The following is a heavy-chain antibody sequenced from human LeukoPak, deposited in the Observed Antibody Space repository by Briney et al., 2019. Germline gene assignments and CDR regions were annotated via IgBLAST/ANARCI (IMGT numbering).Heavy chain of an antibody. CDR2: IRSKAYGGTT. J-gene: IGHJ4*02. D-gene: IGHD1-1*01. CDR1: GFTFGDYA. V-gene: IGHV3-49*04. CDR3: TRDLPFPTGTAYLDY. Sequence: GGSLRLSCTASGFTFGDYAMSWVRQAPGKGLEWVGFIRSKAYGGTTEYAASVKGRFTISRDDSKSIAYLQMNSLKTEDTAVYYCTRDLPFPTGTAYLDYWGQGTLVTVSS.